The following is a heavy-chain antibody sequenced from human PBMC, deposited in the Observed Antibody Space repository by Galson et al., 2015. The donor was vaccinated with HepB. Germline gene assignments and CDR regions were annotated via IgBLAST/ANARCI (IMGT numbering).Heavy chain of an antibody. J-gene: IGHJ3*02. Sequence: SVKVSCKASGCTFTTYDIHWVRQAPGQGLEWMGRINPNCGNSVYAQKLLGRVTMTRTSSISTAYMELSSLRSEDTAVYYCARLMRGSADSGSNCGGYDFDILCQGAKVTVSS. CDR3: ARLMRGSADSGSNCGGYDFDI. V-gene: IGHV1-8*02. D-gene: IGHD4/OR15-4a*01. CDR1: GCTFTTYD. CDR2: INPNCGNS.